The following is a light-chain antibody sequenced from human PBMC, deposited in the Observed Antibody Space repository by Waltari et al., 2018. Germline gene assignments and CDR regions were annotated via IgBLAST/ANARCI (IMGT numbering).Light chain of an antibody. J-gene: IGLJ7*01. CDR2: EES. CDR1: SSNIGNNY. V-gene: IGLV1-51*02. CDR3: GTWDSSLSGAV. Sequence: QSVLTQPPSVSAAPGQRVTISCSGGSSNIGNNYVSWYRQYPGTAPKLLIYEESDRPSGIPGRFSGSKSGTSATLDITGLQAGDEADYYCGTWDSSLSGAVFGGGTHLTVL.